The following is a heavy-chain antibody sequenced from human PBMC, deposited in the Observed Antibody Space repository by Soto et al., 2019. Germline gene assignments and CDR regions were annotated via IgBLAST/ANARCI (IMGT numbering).Heavy chain of an antibody. CDR1: GFTVSSNY. Sequence: EVQLVESGGGLVQPGGSLRLSCAASGFTVSSNYMTWVRQAPGKGLEYVSAISSNGGSTYYANSVKGRFTISRDNSKNTLYLQMGRLRAEDMAVYYCARGFGWLDYWGQGTLVTVSS. CDR2: ISSNGGST. D-gene: IGHD6-19*01. V-gene: IGHV3-64*01. J-gene: IGHJ4*02. CDR3: ARGFGWLDY.